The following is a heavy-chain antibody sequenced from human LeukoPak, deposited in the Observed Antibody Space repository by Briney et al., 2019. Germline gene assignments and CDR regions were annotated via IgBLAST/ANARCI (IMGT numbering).Heavy chain of an antibody. CDR1: GGTFSSYA. CDR3: ARLSYCSGGSCYESDY. V-gene: IGHV1-69*05. Sequence: ASVKVSCKASGGTFSSYAISWVRQAPGQGLEWMGGIIPIFGTANYAQKFQGRVTITTDESTSTAYMGLSSLRSEDTAVYYCARLSYCSGGSCYESDYWGQGTLVTVSS. CDR2: IIPIFGTA. J-gene: IGHJ4*02. D-gene: IGHD2-15*01.